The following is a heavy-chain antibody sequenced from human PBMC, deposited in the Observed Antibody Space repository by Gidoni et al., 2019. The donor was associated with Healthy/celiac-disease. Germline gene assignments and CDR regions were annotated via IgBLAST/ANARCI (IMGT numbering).Heavy chain of an antibody. CDR2: ISSSSSTI. D-gene: IGHD3-22*01. J-gene: IGHJ3*02. Sequence: EVQLVESGGGLVQPGGSLRLSCAASGFTFSSYSMNWVRQAPGKGLEWVSYISSSSSTIYYADSVKGRFTISRDNAKNSLYLQMNSLRDEDTAVYYCARDRSYYDLKGRDAFDIWGQGTMVTVSS. CDR3: ARDRSYYDLKGRDAFDI. CDR1: GFTFSSYS. V-gene: IGHV3-48*02.